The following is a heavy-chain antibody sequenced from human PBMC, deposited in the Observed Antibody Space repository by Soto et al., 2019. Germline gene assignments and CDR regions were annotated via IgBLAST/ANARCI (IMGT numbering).Heavy chain of an antibody. Sequence: PGESLKISCKGSEDIFNSYWITWVRQVPGKGLEWMGRIVPSDSYTVYSPSFQGHVTISADKSISTVYLRWSSLMASDTAIYYCAIYQLRSTNWFDPWGQGTLVTVS. J-gene: IGHJ5*02. D-gene: IGHD2-2*02. CDR1: EDIFNSYW. V-gene: IGHV5-10-1*01. CDR3: AIYQLRSTNWFDP. CDR2: IVPSDSYT.